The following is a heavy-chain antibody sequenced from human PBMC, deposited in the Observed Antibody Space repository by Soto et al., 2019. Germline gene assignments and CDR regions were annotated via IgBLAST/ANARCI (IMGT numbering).Heavy chain of an antibody. V-gene: IGHV3-64*01. D-gene: IGHD6-13*01. CDR1: GFTFGSYL. Sequence: EVQLVESGGGLVQPGGSLRLSCAASGFTFGSYLMHWVRQAPGKGLEYVSAISTNGDSTFYANSVKGRFTISRDNSKNTLYLQMGSLRAEDMGVYYCAREGMSRPRWVFDYWGQGTLFTASS. J-gene: IGHJ4*02. CDR3: AREGMSRPRWVFDY. CDR2: ISTNGDST.